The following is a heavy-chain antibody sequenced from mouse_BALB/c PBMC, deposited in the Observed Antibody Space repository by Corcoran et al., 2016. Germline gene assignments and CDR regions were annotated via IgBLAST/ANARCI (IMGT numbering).Heavy chain of an antibody. V-gene: IGHV1-9*01. Sequence: QVQLQQSGAELMKPGASVKISCKATGYTFSSYWIEWVKQRPGHGLEWIGEILPGSGSTNYNAKFKGKATFTADTSSNTAYMQLSSLTSVDSAVYYCARNYGSSYDWYFDVWGAGTTVTVSP. D-gene: IGHD1-1*01. J-gene: IGHJ1*01. CDR1: GYTFSSYW. CDR3: ARNYGSSYDWYFDV. CDR2: ILPGSGST.